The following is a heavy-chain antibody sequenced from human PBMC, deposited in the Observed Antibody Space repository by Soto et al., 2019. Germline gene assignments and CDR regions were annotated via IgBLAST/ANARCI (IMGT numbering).Heavy chain of an antibody. CDR2: ITPISETT. V-gene: IGHV1-69*06. D-gene: IGHD3-22*01. CDR3: ARALLSHSYDSGGYDSYFHAMDV. CDR1: GGTFSSLD. Sequence: QVQLVQSGAEVKKPGSSVKVSCKASGGTFSSLDINWVRQAPGKGLEWMGGITPISETTNYAQIFQGRVSIVADISTSTAYMELSRLRSEDTAVYYCARALLSHSYDSGGYDSYFHAMDVWGQGTPVTVSS. J-gene: IGHJ6*02.